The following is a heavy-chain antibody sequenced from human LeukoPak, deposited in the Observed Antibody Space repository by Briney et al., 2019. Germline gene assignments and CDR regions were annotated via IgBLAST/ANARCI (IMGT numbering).Heavy chain of an antibody. V-gene: IGHV3-23*01. CDR1: GFTFSSYA. D-gene: IGHD3-22*01. CDR2: ISGSGGST. CDR3: AKDLSYYDSSGYADAFDI. J-gene: IGHJ3*02. Sequence: TGGSLRLSCAASGFTFSSYAMSWVRQAPGKGLKWVSAISGSGGSTYYADSVKGRFTISRDNSKNTLYLQMNSLRAEDTAVYYCAKDLSYYDSSGYADAFDIWGQGTMVTVSS.